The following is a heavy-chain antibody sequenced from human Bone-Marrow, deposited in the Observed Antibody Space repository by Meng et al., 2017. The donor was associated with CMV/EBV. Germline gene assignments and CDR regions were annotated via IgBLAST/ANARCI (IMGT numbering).Heavy chain of an antibody. CDR2: ISSSSTI. CDR3: AKDMTPYGSGSYPDYGMDV. D-gene: IGHD3-10*01. J-gene: IGHJ6*02. V-gene: IGHV3-69-1*01. CDR1: GFTFSDYY. Sequence: GESLKISCAASGFTFSDYYMNWVRQAPGKGLEWVSSISSSSTIYYADSVKGRFTISRDNAKNSLYLQMNSLRAEDTALYYCAKDMTPYGSGSYPDYGMDVWGQGTTVTVSS.